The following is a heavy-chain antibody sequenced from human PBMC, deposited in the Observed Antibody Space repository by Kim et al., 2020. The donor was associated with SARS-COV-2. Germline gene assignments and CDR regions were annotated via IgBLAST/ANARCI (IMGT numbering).Heavy chain of an antibody. J-gene: IGHJ3*02. D-gene: IGHD3-9*01. CDR2: IYYSGST. Sequence: SETLSLTCTVSGGSISSYYWSWIRQPPGKGLEWIGYIYYSGSTNYNPSLKSRVTISVDTSKNQFSLKLSSVTAADTAVYYCAREQRSRPILTGQNDAFDIWGQGTMVTVSS. CDR3: AREQRSRPILTGQNDAFDI. CDR1: GGSISSYY. V-gene: IGHV4-59*01.